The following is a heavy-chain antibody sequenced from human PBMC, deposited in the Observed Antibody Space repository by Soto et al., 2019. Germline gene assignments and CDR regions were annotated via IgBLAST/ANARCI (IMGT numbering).Heavy chain of an antibody. V-gene: IGHV3-23*01. CDR2: ISGSGGIT. D-gene: IGHD3-10*01. Sequence: EVQLLESGGGLVQPGGSLRLSCAASGFTFSSYAMSWVRQAPGKGLEWVSDISGSGGITYYADSVKGRFTISRDNSKNTLYLQMNILRAEDTAVYYCAIPAMVRGGGWFEPWGKGTLVSVSS. CDR3: AIPAMVRGGGWFEP. J-gene: IGHJ5*02. CDR1: GFTFSSYA.